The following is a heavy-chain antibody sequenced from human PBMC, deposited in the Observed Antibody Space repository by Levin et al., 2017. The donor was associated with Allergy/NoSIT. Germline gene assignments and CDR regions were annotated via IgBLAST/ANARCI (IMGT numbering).Heavy chain of an antibody. CDR3: ARITGGYNYHGMDV. CDR2: IYYSGRT. J-gene: IGHJ6*02. Sequence: SETLSLTCTVSGGSISSSSHYWAWIRQPPGKGLEWIGNIYYSGRTYYNPSLKSRVTISVDTSKNQFSLRLSPVTAADTAVFSCARITGGYNYHGMDVWGQGTTVTVSS. CDR1: GGSISSSSHY. V-gene: IGHV4-39*07. D-gene: IGHD3-16*01.